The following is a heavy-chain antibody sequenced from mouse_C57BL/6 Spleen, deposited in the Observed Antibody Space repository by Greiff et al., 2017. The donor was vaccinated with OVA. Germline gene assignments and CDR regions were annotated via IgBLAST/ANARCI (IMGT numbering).Heavy chain of an antibody. J-gene: IGHJ3*01. D-gene: IGHD1-1*01. CDR2: IYPGDGDT. V-gene: IGHV1-82*01. CDR1: GYAFSSSW. CDR3: ARSLTTVVGGDFAY. Sequence: VQLQQSGPELVKPGASVKISCKASGYAFSSSWMNWVKQRPGKGLEWIGRIYPGDGDTNYNGKFKGKATLTADKSSSTAYMQLSSLTSEDSAVYFGARSLTTVVGGDFAYWGQGTLVTVSA.